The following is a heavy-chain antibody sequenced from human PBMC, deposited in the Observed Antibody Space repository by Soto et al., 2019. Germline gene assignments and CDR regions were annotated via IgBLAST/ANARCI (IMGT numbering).Heavy chain of an antibody. CDR3: AGGEQQLPRGWFDP. CDR2: TYYRSKWYN. V-gene: IGHV6-1*01. CDR1: GDSVSSNSSA. J-gene: IGHJ5*02. D-gene: IGHD6-13*01. Sequence: SQTLSLTFAISGDSVSSNSSAWNCIRQSPSRGLEWLGRTYYRSKWYNDYAVSVKSRITINPDTSKNQFSLQLNSVTPEDTAVYYCAGGEQQLPRGWFDPWGQGTLVTVSS.